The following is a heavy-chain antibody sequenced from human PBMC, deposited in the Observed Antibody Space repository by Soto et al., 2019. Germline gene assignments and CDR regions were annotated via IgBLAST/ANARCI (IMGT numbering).Heavy chain of an antibody. CDR2: ISGSGGST. CDR3: AKGGDYGSGLFDP. D-gene: IGHD3-10*01. Sequence: EVQLLESGGGLVQPGGSLRLSCAASGFTFSRYAMSWVRQAPGKGLEGVSAISGSGGSTYYADSVKGRFTISRDKSKDTLYLQRNRLRAEDTAVYYCAKGGDYGSGLFDPWGQGTLVTVSS. V-gene: IGHV3-23*01. J-gene: IGHJ5*02. CDR1: GFTFSRYA.